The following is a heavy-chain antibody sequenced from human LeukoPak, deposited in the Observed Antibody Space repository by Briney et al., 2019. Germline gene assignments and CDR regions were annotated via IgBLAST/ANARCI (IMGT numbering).Heavy chain of an antibody. CDR1: GFTFSTYG. J-gene: IGHJ4*02. D-gene: IGHD1-26*01. CDR3: ARGGLTIAEATTSWYLDY. V-gene: IGHV3-33*01. CDR2: TWYDGSNK. Sequence: PGGPLRLSCAASGFTFSTYGMHWVRQAQGKGLEWVALTWYDGSNKNYADSVKGRFTISRDNSKNTLYLQMNSLRGEDTAVYYCARGGLTIAEATTSWYLDYWGQGTLVSVSS.